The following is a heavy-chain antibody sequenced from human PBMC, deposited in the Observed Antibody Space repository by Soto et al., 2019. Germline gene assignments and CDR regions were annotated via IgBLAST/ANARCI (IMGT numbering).Heavy chain of an antibody. D-gene: IGHD2-15*01. CDR2: ISYDGSNK. V-gene: IGHV3-30*18. CDR3: AKEVAAMEYYFDY. CDR1: GFTFSSYG. J-gene: IGHJ4*02. Sequence: QVQLVESGGGVVQPGRSLRLSCAASGFTFSSYGMHWVRQAPGKGLEWVAVISYDGSNKYYADSVKGRFTISRDNSKNTLYLQMNSLSAEDTAVYYCAKEVAAMEYYFDYWGQGTLVTVSS.